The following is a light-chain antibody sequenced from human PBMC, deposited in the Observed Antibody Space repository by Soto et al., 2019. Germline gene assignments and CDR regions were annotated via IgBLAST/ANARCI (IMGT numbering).Light chain of an antibody. CDR2: DAS. CDR3: QQRSNWPPVT. J-gene: IGKJ4*01. V-gene: IGKV3-11*01. CDR1: QSVSRH. Sequence: EVVLTQSPVTLSLSPWERATLSCRASQSVSRHLAWYQQKPGQAPRLLILDASDRATGIPARFSGSGSGTNLTLTISSLEPEDFAVYYCQQRSNWPPVTFGGGTKVEIK.